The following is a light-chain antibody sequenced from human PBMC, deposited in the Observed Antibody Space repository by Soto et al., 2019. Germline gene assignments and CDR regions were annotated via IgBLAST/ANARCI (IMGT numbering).Light chain of an antibody. CDR3: QQYNNWPPWT. CDR2: DAS. V-gene: IGKV1-5*01. Sequence: DIQMTQSPSTLSASVGDRVTITCRASQSITYRLAWYQQQPGKAPKLLIYDASSLESGVPSTFSGSGSGTEFTLTISSLQSEDFAVYYCQQYNNWPPWTFGQGTKVHIK. J-gene: IGKJ1*01. CDR1: QSITYR.